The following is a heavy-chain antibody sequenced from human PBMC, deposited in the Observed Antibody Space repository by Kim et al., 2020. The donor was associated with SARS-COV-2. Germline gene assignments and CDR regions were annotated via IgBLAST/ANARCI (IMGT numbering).Heavy chain of an antibody. CDR3: ASMDGSIYPNTV. D-gene: IGHD3-22*01. Sequence: GGSLRLSCAASGVTFSIGWMSWVRQAPGKGLEWVALIKSDGREKYFVDSVRGRFTISRANGKNSLPLHMKSLRAEDTAVYYCASMDGSIYPNTVWGQG. V-gene: IGHV3-7*03. J-gene: IGHJ1*01. CDR2: IKSDGREK. CDR1: GVTFSIGW.